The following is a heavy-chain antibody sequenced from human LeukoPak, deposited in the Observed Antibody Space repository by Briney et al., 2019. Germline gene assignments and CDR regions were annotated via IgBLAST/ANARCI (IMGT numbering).Heavy chain of an antibody. D-gene: IGHD3-22*01. CDR2: INHSGST. Sequence: PSETLSLTCTVSGGSISGYYWSWIRQPPGKGLEWIGEINHSGSTNYNPSLKSRVTISVDTSKNQFSLKLSSVTAADTAVYYCARRRPLTMINAFDIWGQGTMVTVSS. V-gene: IGHV4-34*01. J-gene: IGHJ3*02. CDR3: ARRRPLTMINAFDI. CDR1: GGSISGYY.